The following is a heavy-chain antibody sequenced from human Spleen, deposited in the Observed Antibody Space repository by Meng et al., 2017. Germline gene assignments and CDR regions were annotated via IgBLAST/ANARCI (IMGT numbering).Heavy chain of an antibody. Sequence: ASVKVSCKASGYTFTGYYMHWVRQAPGQGLEWMGRINPNSGGKNYAQKFQGRVTMTRDTSISTAYMELSRLTSDETAVYYCARDFGEYSGYDLDSWGQGTLVTVSS. D-gene: IGHD5-12*01. V-gene: IGHV1-2*06. CDR1: GYTFTGYY. CDR3: ARDFGEYSGYDLDS. J-gene: IGHJ4*02. CDR2: INPNSGGK.